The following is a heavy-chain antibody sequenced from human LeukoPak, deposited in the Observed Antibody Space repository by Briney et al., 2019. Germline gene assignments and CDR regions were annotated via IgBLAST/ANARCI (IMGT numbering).Heavy chain of an antibody. J-gene: IGHJ5*02. V-gene: IGHV4-59*01. CDR2: IYYSGST. Sequence: SETLSLTCTVSGGSISSYYWSWIRQPPGKGLEWIGYIYYSGSTNYNPSLKSRVTISVDTSKNQFSPKLSSVTAADTAVYYCARRSHLRYCSSTSCYKNWFDPWGQGTLVTVSS. CDR1: GGSISSYY. D-gene: IGHD2-2*02. CDR3: ARRSHLRYCSSTSCYKNWFDP.